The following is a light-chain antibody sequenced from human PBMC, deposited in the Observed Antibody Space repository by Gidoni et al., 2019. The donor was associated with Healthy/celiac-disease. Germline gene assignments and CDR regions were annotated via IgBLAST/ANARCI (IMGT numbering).Light chain of an antibody. V-gene: IGKV3-20*01. Sequence: EIVLTQSPGTLSLSPGERATLSCRASQSVSSSYLAWYQQEPGHAPRLFIYGASSRATGIPDRFSGSGSGTDFTLTISRLEPEEFAVYYCQQYGSSPITFGQGTRLEIK. CDR2: GAS. CDR1: QSVSSSY. J-gene: IGKJ5*01. CDR3: QQYGSSPIT.